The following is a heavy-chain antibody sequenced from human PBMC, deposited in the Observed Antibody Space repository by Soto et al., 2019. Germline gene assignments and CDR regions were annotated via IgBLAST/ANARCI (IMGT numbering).Heavy chain of an antibody. CDR2: IYYSGST. Sequence: QVQLQESGPGLVKPSEALSLTCTVSGGSISSYYWSWIRQPPGKGLEWIGYIYYSGSTTYNPSLKSRVTISIDTSKNQFSLKLNSVTAADTAVYYCARDVGKRYFDWLQGGMDVWGQGTTVTVSS. CDR3: ARDVGKRYFDWLQGGMDV. D-gene: IGHD3-9*01. CDR1: GGSISSYY. J-gene: IGHJ6*02. V-gene: IGHV4-59*01.